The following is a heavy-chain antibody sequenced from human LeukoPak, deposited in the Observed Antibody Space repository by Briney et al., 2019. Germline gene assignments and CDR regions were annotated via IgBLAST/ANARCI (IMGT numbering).Heavy chain of an antibody. CDR3: TRDYGLPFDI. CDR1: GGSISSGGYY. Sequence: SQTLSLTCTVSGGSISSGGYYWSWIRQPPGKGLEWIGYIYDNGRTNYNPSLKSRVTISVDTSKNQFSLKLSSVTAADTAMYYCTRDYGLPFDIWGQGTMVSVSS. V-gene: IGHV4-61*08. J-gene: IGHJ3*02. CDR2: IYDNGRT. D-gene: IGHD3-10*01.